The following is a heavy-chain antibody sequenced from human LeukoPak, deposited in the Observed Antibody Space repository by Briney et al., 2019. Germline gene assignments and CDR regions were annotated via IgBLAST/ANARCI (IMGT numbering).Heavy chain of an antibody. V-gene: IGHV3-30*04. J-gene: IGHJ5*02. D-gene: IGHD3-9*01. Sequence: GRSLRLSCTASGFTFSNHPMHWVRQAPGKGLEWVAVISYDGIKKHHADSVKGRFTISRDNAKNTLDLQMNSLRAEDTAVYYCARGKRFFDRGWFDPWGQGTLVTVSS. CDR2: ISYDGIKK. CDR1: GFTFSNHP. CDR3: ARGKRFFDRGWFDP.